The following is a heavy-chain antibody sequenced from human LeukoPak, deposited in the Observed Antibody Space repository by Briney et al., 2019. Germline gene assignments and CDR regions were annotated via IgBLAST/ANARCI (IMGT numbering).Heavy chain of an antibody. CDR3: ARLRSLDQ. CDR1: GFTFSNYW. Sequence: PGGSLRLSCAASGFTFSNYWMTSVRQAPGKGLEWVANIKQDDSEIYYVDSVKGRFTISRDNAKNSLYLQTSNLRIEDTAVYYCARLRSLDQWGQGTLVTVSS. V-gene: IGHV3-7*01. J-gene: IGHJ4*02. D-gene: IGHD5-24*01. CDR2: IKQDDSEI.